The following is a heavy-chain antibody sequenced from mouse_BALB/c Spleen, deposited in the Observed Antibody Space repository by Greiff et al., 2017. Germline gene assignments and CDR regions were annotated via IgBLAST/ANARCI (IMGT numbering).Heavy chain of an antibody. Sequence: EVHLVESGGGLVKPGGSLKLSCAASGFTFSDYYMYWVRQTPEKRLEWVATISDGGSYTYYPDSVKGRFTISRDNAKNNLYLQMSSLKSEDTAMYYCARGTTVVLDYWGQGTTLTVSS. V-gene: IGHV5-4*02. J-gene: IGHJ2*01. D-gene: IGHD1-1*01. CDR3: ARGTTVVLDY. CDR1: GFTFSDYY. CDR2: ISDGGSYT.